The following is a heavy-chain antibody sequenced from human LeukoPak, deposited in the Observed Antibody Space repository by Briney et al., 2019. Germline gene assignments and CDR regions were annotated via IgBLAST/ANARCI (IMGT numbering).Heavy chain of an antibody. J-gene: IGHJ4*02. CDR1: GFTFTTRA. D-gene: IGHD4-23*01. CDR3: AKGVMTMVVTYFDY. CDR2: ISGSAITT. V-gene: IGHV3-23*01. Sequence: GGSLRLSCAASGFTFTTRAMTWVRQAPVKGLEWVSSISGSAITTHYADSVKGRFTISRDNSKNTLFLQMNNLRAEDTAVYYCAKGVMTMVVTYFDYWGRGTLVTVSS.